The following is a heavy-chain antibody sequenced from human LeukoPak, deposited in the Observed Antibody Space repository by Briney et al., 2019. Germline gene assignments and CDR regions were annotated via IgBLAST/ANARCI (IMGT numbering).Heavy chain of an antibody. CDR3: ARGAGRYSSGWTEYDY. J-gene: IGHJ4*02. Sequence: ASVKVSCKASGYTFTSYGISWVRQAPGQGLEWMGWISAYNGNTNYAQKLQGRVTVTTDTSTSTAYMELRSLRSDDTAVYYCARGAGRYSSGWTEYDYWGQGTLVTVSS. V-gene: IGHV1-18*01. D-gene: IGHD6-19*01. CDR2: ISAYNGNT. CDR1: GYTFTSYG.